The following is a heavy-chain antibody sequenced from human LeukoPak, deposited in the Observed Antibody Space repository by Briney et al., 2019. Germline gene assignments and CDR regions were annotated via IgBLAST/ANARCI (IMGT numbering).Heavy chain of an antibody. CDR1: GGSFSGYY. V-gene: IGHV4-34*01. Sequence: SETLSLTCAAYGGSFSGYYWSWIRQPPGKGLEWIGEINHSGSTNYNPSLKSRVTISVDTSKNQFSLKLSSVTAADTAVYYCARVRGSGGWYAPLRYFDLWGRGTLVTVSS. CDR3: ARVRGSGGWYAPLRYFDL. J-gene: IGHJ2*01. CDR2: INHSGST. D-gene: IGHD6-19*01.